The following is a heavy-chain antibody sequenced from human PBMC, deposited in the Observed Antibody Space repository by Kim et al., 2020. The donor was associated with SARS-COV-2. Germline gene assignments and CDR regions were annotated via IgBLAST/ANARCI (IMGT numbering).Heavy chain of an antibody. CDR2: ISWNSGSI. V-gene: IGHV3-9*01. J-gene: IGHJ4*02. D-gene: IGHD3-22*01. CDR1: GFTFGDYA. CDR3: AKELYYYDSSGLVDY. Sequence: GGSLRLSCAASGFTFGDYAMHWVRQAPGKGLEWVSGISWNSGSIGYADSVKGRFTISRDNAKNSLYLQMNSLRAEDTALYYCAKELYYYDSSGLVDYWGQGTLVTVSS.